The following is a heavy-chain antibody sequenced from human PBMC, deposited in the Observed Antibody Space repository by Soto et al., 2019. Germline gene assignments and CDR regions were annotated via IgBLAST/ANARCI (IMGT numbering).Heavy chain of an antibody. CDR1: GFTFSSYS. CDR3: AAAYCGGDCYLAYYGMDV. D-gene: IGHD2-21*02. V-gene: IGHV3-21*01. CDR2: ISSSRSYI. J-gene: IGHJ6*02. Sequence: GGSLRLSCAASGFTFSSYSMNWVRQDPGKGLEWVSSISSSRSYIYYADSVKGRFTISRDNAKNSLYLQMNSLRAEDTAVYYCAAAYCGGDCYLAYYGMDVWGQGTTVTVSS.